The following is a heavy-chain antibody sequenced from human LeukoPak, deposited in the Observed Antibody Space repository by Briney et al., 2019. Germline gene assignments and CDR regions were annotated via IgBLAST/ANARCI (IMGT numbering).Heavy chain of an antibody. D-gene: IGHD6-13*01. Sequence: GGSLRLSCAASGFTFSSYGMHWVRQAPGKGLEWVAVISYDGSNKYYADSVKGRFTISRDNSKNTLYLQMNSLRAEDTAVYYCAKEMGAAAGTPLDYWGQGTLVTVSS. J-gene: IGHJ4*02. CDR1: GFTFSSYG. CDR3: AKEMGAAAGTPLDY. CDR2: ISYDGSNK. V-gene: IGHV3-30*18.